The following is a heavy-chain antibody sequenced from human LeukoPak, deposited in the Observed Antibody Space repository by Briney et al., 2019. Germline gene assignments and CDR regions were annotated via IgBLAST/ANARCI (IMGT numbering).Heavy chain of an antibody. CDR3: ARVNPISSGFYAY. J-gene: IGHJ4*02. D-gene: IGHD3-22*01. Sequence: GGSLRLSCAASGFTFSDYYMTWIRQAPGKGLEWVSYISGSSSDKNYADFVKGRFTISRDNAKNSLYLQMNSLRAEDTAVYYCARVNPISSGFYAYWGQGTPVTVSS. V-gene: IGHV3-11*06. CDR2: ISGSSSDK. CDR1: GFTFSDYY.